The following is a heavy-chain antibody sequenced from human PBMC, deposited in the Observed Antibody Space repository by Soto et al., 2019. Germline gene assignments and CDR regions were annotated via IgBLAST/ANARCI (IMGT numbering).Heavy chain of an antibody. CDR3: AIDKLWFGENEVVMDV. V-gene: IGHV3-30-3*01. CDR2: ISYDGSNK. J-gene: IGHJ6*02. Sequence: QVQLVESGGGVVQPVRYLRLSCAASGFTFSSYAMHWVRQAPGKGLEWVAVISYDGSNKYYADSVKGRFTISRDNSKNTLYLQMNSLRAEDTAVYYCAIDKLWFGENEVVMDVWGQGPTVTGS. CDR1: GFTFSSYA. D-gene: IGHD3-10*01.